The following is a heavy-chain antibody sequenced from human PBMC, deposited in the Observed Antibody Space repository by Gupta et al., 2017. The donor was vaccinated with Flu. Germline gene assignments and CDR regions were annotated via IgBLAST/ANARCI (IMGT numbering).Heavy chain of an antibody. J-gene: IGHJ5*02. V-gene: IGHV3-9*01. CDR3: ARGGRLWFGGLGA. D-gene: IGHD3-10*01. CDR1: GFKFDDYA. CDR2: INWNGNNL. Sequence: EVWLVESGGGLVQPGRSLRLSCAASGFKFDDYAMHWVRQAPGKGLEWVSGINWNGNNLTYGDSVKGRFTITRDNAKNSLHLQMSSLTPEDTALYYCARGGRLWFGGLGAWGRGILVTVSS.